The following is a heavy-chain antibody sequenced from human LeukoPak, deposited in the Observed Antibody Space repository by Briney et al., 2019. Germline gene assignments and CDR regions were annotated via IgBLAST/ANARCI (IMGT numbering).Heavy chain of an antibody. Sequence: SETLSLTCAVYGGSFSGYYWSWIRQPPGKGLEWIGEINHSGSTNHNPSLKSRVTISVDTSKNQFSLKLSSVTAADTAVYYCARGYCSSTSCYTYNWFDPWGQGTLVTVSS. J-gene: IGHJ5*02. CDR3: ARGYCSSTSCYTYNWFDP. V-gene: IGHV4-34*01. D-gene: IGHD2-2*02. CDR2: INHSGST. CDR1: GGSFSGYY.